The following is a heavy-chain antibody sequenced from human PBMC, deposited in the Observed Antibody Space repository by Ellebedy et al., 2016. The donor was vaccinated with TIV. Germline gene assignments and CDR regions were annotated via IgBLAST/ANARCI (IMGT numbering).Heavy chain of an antibody. CDR3: ARDDFGVVNGNLPFYYYGMDV. CDR1: GGTFSSYA. V-gene: IGHV1-69*06. J-gene: IGHJ6*02. D-gene: IGHD3-3*01. Sequence: SVKVSCXASGGTFSSYAISWVRQAPGQGLEWMGGIIPIFGTANYAQKFQGRVTITADKSTSTAYMELSSLRSEDTAVYYCARDDFGVVNGNLPFYYYGMDVWGQGTTVTVSS. CDR2: IIPIFGTA.